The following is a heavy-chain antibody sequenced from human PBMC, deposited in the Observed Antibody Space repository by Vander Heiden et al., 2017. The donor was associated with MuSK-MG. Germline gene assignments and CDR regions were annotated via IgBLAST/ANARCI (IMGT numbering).Heavy chain of an antibody. J-gene: IGHJ4*02. V-gene: IGHV4-59*01. CDR1: GGSISTYY. CDR3: AREGGGDCSFDY. D-gene: IGHD2-21*01. Sequence: QVQLQESGPGLVKPSDTLSLTCTISGGSISTYYWSWVRQSPGKGLEWIGYIYHSGNTNYNPSLKSRVTISVDTSKNHFSLKLNSVTAADTAVYYCAREGGGDCSFDYWGQGTLVTVSS. CDR2: IYHSGNT.